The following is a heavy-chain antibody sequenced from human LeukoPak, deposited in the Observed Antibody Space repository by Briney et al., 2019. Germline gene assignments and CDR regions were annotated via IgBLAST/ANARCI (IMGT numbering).Heavy chain of an antibody. V-gene: IGHV4-34*01. CDR2: INHSGST. Sequence: SETLSLTCAVYGGSFSGYYWSWIRQPPGKGLEWIGEINHSGSTNYNPSLKGRVTISVDTSKNQFSLKLSSVTAADTAVYYCARAGYSSAYFDYWGQGTLVTVSS. J-gene: IGHJ4*02. D-gene: IGHD6-25*01. CDR3: ARAGYSSAYFDY. CDR1: GGSFSGYY.